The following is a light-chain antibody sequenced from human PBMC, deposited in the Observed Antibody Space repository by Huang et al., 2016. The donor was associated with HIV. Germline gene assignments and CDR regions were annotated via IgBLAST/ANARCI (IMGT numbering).Light chain of an antibody. CDR2: GAS. CDR3: QHYGSSPFT. J-gene: IGKJ3*01. Sequence: DIVLTQSPGTLSLSPGERATLSCRASQSVSSSYLGWYQQKPGQAPRLLIYGASSRASGSPDRLSGSGSGTDFTLTISRLEPEDFAVYYCQHYGSSPFTFGPGTKVDIK. V-gene: IGKV3-20*01. CDR1: QSVSSSY.